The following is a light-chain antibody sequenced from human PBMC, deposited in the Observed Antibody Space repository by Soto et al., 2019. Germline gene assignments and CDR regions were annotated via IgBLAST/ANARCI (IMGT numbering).Light chain of an antibody. CDR3: QQYKSYFRA. Sequence: DLQMTQSPSTLSASVGDRVTISCRASQSISSWLAWYQQKPGKAPKLLIYQASSLESGVPSRFSGSGSGTEFTLTINSLQPDDFATYYCQQYKSYFRAFGQGTKVEIK. CDR1: QSISSW. J-gene: IGKJ1*01. CDR2: QAS. V-gene: IGKV1-5*03.